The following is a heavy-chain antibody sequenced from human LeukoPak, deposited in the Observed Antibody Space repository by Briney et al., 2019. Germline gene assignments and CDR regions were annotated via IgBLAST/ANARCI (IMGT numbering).Heavy chain of an antibody. Sequence: GGSLRLSCAASGFTFSSYAMHWVRQAPGKGLEWVSGISWNSGSIGYADSVKGRFTISRDNAKNSLYLQMNSLRAEDTALYYCAKEGYDSSGYYKFGPFDYWGQGTLVTVSS. CDR1: GFTFSSYA. CDR2: ISWNSGSI. V-gene: IGHV3-9*01. J-gene: IGHJ4*02. CDR3: AKEGYDSSGYYKFGPFDY. D-gene: IGHD3-22*01.